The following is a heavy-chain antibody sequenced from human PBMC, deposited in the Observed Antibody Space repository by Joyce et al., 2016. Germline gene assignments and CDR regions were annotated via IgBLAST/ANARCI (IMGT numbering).Heavy chain of an antibody. V-gene: IGHV4-39*02. CDR3: ARTRGGRDGFDI. CDR2: IYSSGTT. CDR1: GGSIRSSSYY. D-gene: IGHD1-26*01. Sequence: QLHLPESGPGLVKPSETLSLNCVVSGGSIRSSSYYWGWIRQPPGKGLEWIGSIYSSGTTYYNPSFKSRITMSVDTSKNHFSLKFNSVTAADTALYYCARTRGGRDGFDIWGRGTMVTVSS. J-gene: IGHJ3*02.